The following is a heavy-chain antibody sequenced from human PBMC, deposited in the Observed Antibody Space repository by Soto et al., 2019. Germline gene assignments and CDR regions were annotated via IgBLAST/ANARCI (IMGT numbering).Heavy chain of an antibody. D-gene: IGHD6-13*01. CDR1: GITFSYYA. CDR2: ISYDGRNE. Sequence: PGGSLRLSCATSGITFSYYAMNWVRQAPGKGLEWVAVISYDGRNEYYADSVKGRFTISRDSSKNTLYLQMNSLRPEDTAVYYCARGRVVYSNWGAFDYWGQGTLVTVSS. V-gene: IGHV3-30*04. CDR3: ARGRVVYSNWGAFDY. J-gene: IGHJ4*02.